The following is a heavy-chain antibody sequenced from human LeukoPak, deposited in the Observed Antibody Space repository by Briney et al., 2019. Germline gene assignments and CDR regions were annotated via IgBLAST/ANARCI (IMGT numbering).Heavy chain of an antibody. CDR2: MNPNSGNT. D-gene: IGHD3-3*01. CDR3: ARDSYDFWSGYLLDFDY. Sequence: ASVKVSCKXSGYTFTSYDINWVRQATGQGLEWMGWMNPNSGNTGYAQKFQGRVTMTRNTSISTAYMELSSLRSEDTAVYYCARDSYDFWSGYLLDFDYRGQGTLVTVSS. J-gene: IGHJ4*02. V-gene: IGHV1-8*01. CDR1: GYTFTSYD.